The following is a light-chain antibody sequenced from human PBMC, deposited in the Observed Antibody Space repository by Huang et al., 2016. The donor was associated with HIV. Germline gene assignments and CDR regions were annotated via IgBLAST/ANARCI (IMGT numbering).Light chain of an antibody. CDR3: HQYNSYPLT. CDR1: QSISSW. J-gene: IGKJ4*01. Sequence: DIQMTQSPSTLSASVGDRVTITCWASQSISSWLAWYQQKPGKAPELLIYKASNLETGVPSRFSGSGSGTEFTLTISSLQPDDFATYYCHQYNSYPLTFGGGTKVEIK. CDR2: KAS. V-gene: IGKV1-5*03.